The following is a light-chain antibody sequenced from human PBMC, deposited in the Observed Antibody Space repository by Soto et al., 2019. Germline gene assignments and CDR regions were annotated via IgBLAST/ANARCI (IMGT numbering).Light chain of an antibody. J-gene: IGLJ1*01. V-gene: IGLV3-21*02. CDR2: DDS. Sequence: SYELTQSPSVSVAPGQTVSITCGGYNIGSKSVHWYQQKPGQAAVRVVYDDSDRRSGIPERFSGSNSGNTATLTITRVEAGDEADYHCLVWESRSEHYVFGNGTKVTVL. CDR1: NIGSKS. CDR3: LVWESRSEHYV.